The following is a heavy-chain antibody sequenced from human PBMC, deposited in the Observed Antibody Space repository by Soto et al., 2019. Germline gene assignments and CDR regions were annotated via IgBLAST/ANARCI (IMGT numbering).Heavy chain of an antibody. CDR3: AILLRYFDWFPGY. J-gene: IGHJ4*02. CDR2: IIPIFGTA. CDR1: GGTFSSYA. Sequence: SVKVSCKASGGTFSSYAISWVRQAPGQGLEWMGGIIPIFGTANYAQKFQGRVTITADESTSTAYMELSSLRSEDTAVYYCAILLRYFDWFPGYWGQGSLVTVSS. D-gene: IGHD3-9*01. V-gene: IGHV1-69*13.